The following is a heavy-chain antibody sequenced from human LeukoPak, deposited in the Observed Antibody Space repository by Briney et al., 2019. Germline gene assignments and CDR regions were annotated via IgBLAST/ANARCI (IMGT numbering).Heavy chain of an antibody. CDR2: INPNSGGT. J-gene: IGHJ4*02. V-gene: IGHV1-2*02. CDR1: GYTFTGYY. Sequence: GASVKVSCKASGYTFTGYYMHWVRQAPGQGLECMGWINPNSGGTNYAQKFQGRVTMTRDTSISTAYMELSRLRSDDTAVYYCARARTPRYFEYDYWGQGTLVTVSS. CDR3: ARARTPRYFEYDY. D-gene: IGHD3-9*01.